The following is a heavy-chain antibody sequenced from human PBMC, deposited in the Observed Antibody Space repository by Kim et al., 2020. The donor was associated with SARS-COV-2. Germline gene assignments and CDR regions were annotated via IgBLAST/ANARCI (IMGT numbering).Heavy chain of an antibody. CDR2: ISGSGGST. D-gene: IGHD6-19*01. CDR1: GFTFSSYA. J-gene: IGHJ6*02. CDR3: AKWEGEGSGWYLGTYYYYGMDV. Sequence: GGSLRLSCAASGFTFSSYAMSWVRQAPGKGLEWVSAISGSGGSTYYADSVKGRFTISRDNSKNTLYLQMNSLRAEDTAVYYCAKWEGEGSGWYLGTYYYYGMDVWGQGTTVTVSS. V-gene: IGHV3-23*01.